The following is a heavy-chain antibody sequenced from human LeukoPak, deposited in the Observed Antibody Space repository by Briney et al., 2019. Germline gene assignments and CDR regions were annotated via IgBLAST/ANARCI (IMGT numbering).Heavy chain of an antibody. CDR1: GFTFSSSW. CDR2: IKPDGSEK. CDR3: ARDTVGVTDY. J-gene: IGHJ4*02. V-gene: IGHV3-7*01. D-gene: IGHD1-26*01. Sequence: GGSLRLSCAASGFTFSSSWMSWVRQAPGKGLEWVTNIKPDGSEKYYVDSVKGRFTISRDNAKNSLYLRMNSLRAEDTALYYCARDTVGVTDYWGQGTLVTVSS.